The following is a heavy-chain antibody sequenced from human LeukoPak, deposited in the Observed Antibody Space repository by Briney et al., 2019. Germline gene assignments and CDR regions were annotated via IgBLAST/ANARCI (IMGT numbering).Heavy chain of an antibody. CDR2: INGDGGRT. Sequence: GGSLRLSCAASGFTFSNSAMTWVRQAPGKALDWVSAINGDGGRTCHADSVKGRFTISRDNSKNTLYLQMNSLRVEDTAVYYCAKDIKGTNYYYYGMGAWGQGTTVTVSS. CDR1: GFTFSNSA. J-gene: IGHJ6*02. D-gene: IGHD1-14*01. CDR3: AKDIKGTNYYYYGMGA. V-gene: IGHV3-23*01.